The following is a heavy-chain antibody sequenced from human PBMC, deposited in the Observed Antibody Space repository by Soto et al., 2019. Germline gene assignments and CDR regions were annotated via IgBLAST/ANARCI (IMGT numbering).Heavy chain of an antibody. CDR2: IWYDGSNK. V-gene: IGHV3-33*01. Sequence: QVQLVESGGGVVQPGRSLRLSCAASGFTFSSYGMHWVRQAPGKGLEWVAVIWYDGSNKYYADSVKGRFTISRDNSKNTLYLQMNSLRAEDTAVYYCARENGDYEFSWFDPWGQGTLVTVSS. D-gene: IGHD4-17*01. J-gene: IGHJ5*02. CDR3: ARENGDYEFSWFDP. CDR1: GFTFSSYG.